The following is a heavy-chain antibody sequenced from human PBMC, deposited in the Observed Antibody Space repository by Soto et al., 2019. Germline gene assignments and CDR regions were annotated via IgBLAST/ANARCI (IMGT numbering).Heavy chain of an antibody. J-gene: IGHJ4*02. CDR3: TRVGKFDY. CDR2: IRSEANGGTT. V-gene: IGHV3-49*04. D-gene: IGHD1-26*01. Sequence: GGSLRLSCTGSGFTFADYTMSWVRQAPGKGLEWVGLIRSEANGGTTHYAASVHGGFIIPRDDSRGIAFLQMNNLKSEDTAVYYCTRVGKFDYWGQGTLVTVSS. CDR1: GFTFADYT.